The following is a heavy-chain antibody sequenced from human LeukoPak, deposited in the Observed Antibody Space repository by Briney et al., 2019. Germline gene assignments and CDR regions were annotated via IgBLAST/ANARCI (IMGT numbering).Heavy chain of an antibody. CDR1: GGSISSYY. CDR3: ARRTLYSSGDDWFDP. D-gene: IGHD6-19*01. V-gene: IGHV4-59*08. CDR2: IYYSGST. Sequence: SETLSLTCTVSGGSISSYYWSWIRQPPGKGLEWIGYIYYSGSTNYNPSLKSRVTISVDTSKNQFSLKLSSVTAADTAVYYCARRTLYSSGDDWFDPWGQGTLVTVSS. J-gene: IGHJ5*02.